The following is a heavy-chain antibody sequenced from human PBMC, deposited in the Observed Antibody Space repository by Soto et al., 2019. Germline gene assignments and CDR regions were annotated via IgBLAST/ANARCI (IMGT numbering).Heavy chain of an antibody. J-gene: IGHJ3*01. Sequence: QEILVESGGGVVQSGTSLRLSCAASGFTFSSFAMHWVRQAPGKGLEWVSVISFNGLSQFYADSVRGRVTVSRDNSKNTLYLQLDRLRPDGTAVYSCARGGRGLRGAFDVWGQGTEVSVS. CDR1: GFTFSSFA. D-gene: IGHD3-16*01. CDR3: ARGGRGLRGAFDV. V-gene: IGHV3-30*04. CDR2: ISFNGLSQ.